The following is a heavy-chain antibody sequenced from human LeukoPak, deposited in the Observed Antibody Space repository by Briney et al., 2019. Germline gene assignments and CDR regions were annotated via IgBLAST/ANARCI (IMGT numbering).Heavy chain of an antibody. Sequence: GGSLRLSCAASGFTFSSYSMNWVRQAPGKGLEWVSSISSSSSYIYYADSVKGRFTISRDNSRNTLYLQMNSLRAEDTAVYYCAKDRYYYDSSGYYPSDYWGQGALVTVSS. CDR3: AKDRYYYDSSGYYPSDY. J-gene: IGHJ4*02. CDR1: GFTFSSYS. V-gene: IGHV3-21*01. D-gene: IGHD3-22*01. CDR2: ISSSSSYI.